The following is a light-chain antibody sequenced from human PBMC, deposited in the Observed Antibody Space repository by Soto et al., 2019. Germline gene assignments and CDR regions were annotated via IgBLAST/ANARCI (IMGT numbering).Light chain of an antibody. V-gene: IGKV1-9*01. Sequence: DVQLTQSPSFLSTSVGDRVTITWRASQGIGSYLAWYQQKPGKAPKFLVCLASTLQSGVPSRFRGSGSGTELNLTISNMKTEDFATYYCQQLNSYPRTFGHGTKVDIK. CDR2: LAS. CDR3: QQLNSYPRT. CDR1: QGIGSY. J-gene: IGKJ1*01.